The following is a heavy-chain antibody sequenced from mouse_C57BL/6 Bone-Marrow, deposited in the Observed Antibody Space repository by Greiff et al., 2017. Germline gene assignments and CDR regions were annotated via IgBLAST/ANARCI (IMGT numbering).Heavy chain of an antibody. J-gene: IGHJ1*03. CDR3: ARYPDYDYARDWYFDV. Sequence: EVQGVESGGGLVQPGGSLSLSCAASGFTFTDYYMSWVRQPTGKALEWLGFIRNKANGYTTEYNASVKGRFTISRDNYQSILYLTMHALNAEARATYCCARYPDYDYARDWYFDVWGTGTTVTVSS. D-gene: IGHD2-4*01. CDR2: IRNKANGYTT. CDR1: GFTFTDYY. V-gene: IGHV7-3*01.